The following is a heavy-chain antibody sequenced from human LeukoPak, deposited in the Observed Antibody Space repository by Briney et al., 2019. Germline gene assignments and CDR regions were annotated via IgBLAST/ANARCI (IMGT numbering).Heavy chain of an antibody. CDR1: GFTFSSYA. V-gene: IGHV3-23*01. Sequence: GGSLRLSCAASGFTFSSYAMSWVRQAPGKGLEWVSAISGSGGSTYYADSVKGRFTISRDNSKNTHYLQMDSLRAEDTAFYYCARAGLGAAADVWGQGTLVTVSS. J-gene: IGHJ4*02. CDR3: ARAGLGAAADV. CDR2: ISGSGGST. D-gene: IGHD6-13*01.